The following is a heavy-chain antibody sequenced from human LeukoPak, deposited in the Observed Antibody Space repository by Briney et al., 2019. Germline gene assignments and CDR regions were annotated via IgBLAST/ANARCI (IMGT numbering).Heavy chain of an antibody. J-gene: IGHJ3*02. V-gene: IGHV4-61*08. CDR2: IYYSGST. D-gene: IGHD3-22*01. CDR3: ARAGGITMIRDAFDI. Sequence: SETLSLTCTVSGGSISSGGYYWSWIRQPPGKGLEWIGYIYYSGSTNYNPSLKSRVTISVDTSKNQISLKLSSVTAADTAVYYCARAGGITMIRDAFDIWGQGTMVTVSS. CDR1: GGSISSGGYY.